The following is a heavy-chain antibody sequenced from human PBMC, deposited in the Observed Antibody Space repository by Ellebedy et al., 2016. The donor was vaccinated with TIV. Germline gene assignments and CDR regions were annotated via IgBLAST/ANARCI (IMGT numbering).Heavy chain of an antibody. CDR1: GFTFSTYW. J-gene: IGHJ4*02. V-gene: IGHV3-74*01. D-gene: IGHD3-16*01. CDR2: INTDGSGT. Sequence: GESLKISCAASGFTFSTYWMHWVRQAPGKGLVWVSRINTDGSGTSYADSVKGRFTISRDNANNTVYLQMNGLRAEDTAVYYCAGTHTIMRGEWGQGTLVTVSS. CDR3: AGTHTIMRGE.